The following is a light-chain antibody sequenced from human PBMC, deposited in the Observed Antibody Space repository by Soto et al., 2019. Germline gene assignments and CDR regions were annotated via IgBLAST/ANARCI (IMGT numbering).Light chain of an antibody. CDR2: DVS. J-gene: IGKJ1*01. V-gene: IGKV1-5*01. CDR3: QQYNSYSQT. Sequence: DIPMTQSPSTLSASVGDRVTITCRASQSISSWLAWYQQKPGKAPKLLIYDVSSLESGVTSRFSGSGSGTEFTLTISSLQPDDFATYYCQQYNSYSQTFGQGTKVEIK. CDR1: QSISSW.